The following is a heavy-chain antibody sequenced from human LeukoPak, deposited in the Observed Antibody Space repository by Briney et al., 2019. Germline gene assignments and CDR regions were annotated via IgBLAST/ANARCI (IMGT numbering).Heavy chain of an antibody. Sequence: GGSLRLSCAASGFTFSSYAMHWVRQAPDKGLEWVAVISHDGSNKYYADSVKGRFSISRDNSKNTLYLQMNGLRAEETAMYYCATPYTSGWSLYFDNWGQGTPVTVSS. CDR3: ATPYTSGWSLYFDN. J-gene: IGHJ4*02. CDR2: ISHDGSNK. D-gene: IGHD6-19*01. V-gene: IGHV3-30-3*01. CDR1: GFTFSSYA.